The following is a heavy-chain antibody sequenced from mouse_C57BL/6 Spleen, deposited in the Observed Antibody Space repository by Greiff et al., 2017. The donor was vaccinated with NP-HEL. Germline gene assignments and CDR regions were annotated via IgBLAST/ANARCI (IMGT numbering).Heavy chain of an antibody. V-gene: IGHV7-3*01. CDR2: IRHKANGYTT. D-gene: IGHD1-1*01. Sequence: EVQLVESGGGLVQPGGSLSLSCAASGFTFTDYYMSWVRQPPGQALEWLGFIRHKANGYTTEYSSSVKGRFTISRDNSQSLLYLQMNALRAEDSATYDCARSYGSSVFAYWGQGTLVTVSA. J-gene: IGHJ3*01. CDR3: ARSYGSSVFAY. CDR1: GFTFTDYY.